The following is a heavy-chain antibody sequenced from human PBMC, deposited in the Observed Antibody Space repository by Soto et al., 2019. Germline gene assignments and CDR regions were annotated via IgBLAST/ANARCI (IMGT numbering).Heavy chain of an antibody. CDR2: IKQDGSEK. CDR1: GFTFSSYW. V-gene: IGHV3-7*05. CDR3: ARDSSSWYLGGGMDV. D-gene: IGHD6-13*01. J-gene: IGHJ6*02. Sequence: GGSLRLSCAASGFTFSSYWMSWVRQAPGKGLEWVANIKQDGSEKYYVDSVKGRFTISRDNAKNSLYLQMNSLRAEDTAVYYCARDSSSWYLGGGMDVWGQGTTVTVSS.